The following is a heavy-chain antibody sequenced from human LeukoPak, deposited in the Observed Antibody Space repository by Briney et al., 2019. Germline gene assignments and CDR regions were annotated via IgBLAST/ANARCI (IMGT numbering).Heavy chain of an antibody. CDR2: ISTGGGTA. CDR1: GFTFSNYA. D-gene: IGHD1-14*01. V-gene: IGHV3-23*01. CDR3: AQGTSWINPYFYMDV. J-gene: IGHJ6*03. Sequence: GGSLRLSCAASGFTFSNYALNWVRQAPGKGLEWVSSISTGGGTAYYADSVKGRFTISRDNSKTTLYLQMNSLRAADTAVYYCAQGTSWINPYFYMDVWGKGTTVTVSS.